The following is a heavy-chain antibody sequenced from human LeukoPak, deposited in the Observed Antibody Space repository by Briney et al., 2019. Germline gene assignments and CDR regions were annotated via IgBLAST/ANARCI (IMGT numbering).Heavy chain of an antibody. CDR1: GFTFDDYG. V-gene: IGHV3-20*04. J-gene: IGHJ4*02. CDR2: INWNGGST. Sequence: GGSLRLSCAASGFTFDDYGMSWVRQAPGKGLEWDSGINWNGGSTGYADSVKGRFTISRDNAKNSLYLQMNSLRAEDTALYYCARGGVAAAGTGRFVYWGQGTLVTVSS. CDR3: ARGGVAAAGTGRFVY. D-gene: IGHD6-13*01.